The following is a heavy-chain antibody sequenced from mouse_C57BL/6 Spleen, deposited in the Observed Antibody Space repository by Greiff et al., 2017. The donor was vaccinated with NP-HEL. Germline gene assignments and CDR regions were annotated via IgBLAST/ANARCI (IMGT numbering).Heavy chain of an antibody. J-gene: IGHJ3*01. CDR3: ARRVHYGSAWCAY. CDR2: IYPSDSET. CDR1: GYTFTSYW. Sequence: VQLQQPGAELVRPGSSVKLSCKASGYTFTSYWMDWVKQRPGQGLAWIGNIYPSDSETHYNQKFKDKATLTVDKSSSTAYMQLSSLTSEDAAVDYCARRVHYGSAWCAYWGKGTLVTVSA. D-gene: IGHD2-2*01. V-gene: IGHV1-61*01.